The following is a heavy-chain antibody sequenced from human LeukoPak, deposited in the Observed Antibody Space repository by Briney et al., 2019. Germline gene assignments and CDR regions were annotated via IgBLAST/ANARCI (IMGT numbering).Heavy chain of an antibody. D-gene: IGHD3-10*01. CDR2: IKSKTDGGTT. V-gene: IGHV3-15*01. CDR3: TTATVLLWFGELFTDY. Sequence: GGSLRLSCAASGFTFSNAWMSWVRQAPGRGREWVGRIKSKTDGGTTDYAAPVKGRFTISRDDSKNTLYLQMNSLKTEDTAVYYCTTATVLLWFGELFTDYWGQGTLVTVSS. CDR1: GFTFSNAW. J-gene: IGHJ4*02.